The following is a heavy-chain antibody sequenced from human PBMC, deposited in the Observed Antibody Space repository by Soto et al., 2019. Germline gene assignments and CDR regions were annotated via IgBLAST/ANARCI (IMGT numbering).Heavy chain of an antibody. CDR1: GFTVTSNY. Sequence: EVQLVESGGGLVQPGGSLRISCAASGFTVTSNYMNWVRQAPGKGLEWVSVIYSGGNTYYADSVKGRFIISRDNSKNTVYLQMNSLRAEDTAVYYCARALYFDYWGQGTLVTVSS. J-gene: IGHJ4*02. CDR2: IYSGGNT. CDR3: ARALYFDY. V-gene: IGHV3-66*01.